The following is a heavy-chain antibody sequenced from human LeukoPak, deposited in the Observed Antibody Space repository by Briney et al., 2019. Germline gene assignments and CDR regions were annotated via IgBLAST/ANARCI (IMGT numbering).Heavy chain of an antibody. CDR1: GFTVSSNY. V-gene: IGHV3-53*01. Sequence: GRSLRLSCAASGFTVSSNYMSWVRQAPGKGLEWVSVIYSGGSTYYADSVKGRFTISRDNSKNTLYLQMNSLRAEDTAVYYCARALRYFDWLLKGGFSFDYWGQGTLVTVSS. CDR2: IYSGGST. D-gene: IGHD3-9*01. J-gene: IGHJ4*02. CDR3: ARALRYFDWLLKGGFSFDY.